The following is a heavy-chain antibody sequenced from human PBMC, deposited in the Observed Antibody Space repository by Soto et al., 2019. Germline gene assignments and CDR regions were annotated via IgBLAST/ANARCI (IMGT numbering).Heavy chain of an antibody. CDR2: INDSGNI. CDR3: ARGLILWFGELSRRGGYYYYMDV. J-gene: IGHJ6*03. D-gene: IGHD3-10*01. CDR1: GGSLSGYQ. Sequence: QVQLQQWGAGLLKPSETLSLTCAVNGGSLSGYQWTWIRQTPGKGLEWIGEINDSGNINYNPSLKSRVTIFLDTPKKQISLKLNSVTAADSAVYYSARGLILWFGELSRRGGYYYYMDVWAKGTTVTVSS. V-gene: IGHV4-34*01.